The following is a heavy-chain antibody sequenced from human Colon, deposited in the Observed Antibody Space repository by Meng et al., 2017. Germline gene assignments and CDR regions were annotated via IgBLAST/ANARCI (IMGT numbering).Heavy chain of an antibody. CDR2: INRDGSST. D-gene: IGHD5-24*01. V-gene: IGHV3-74*01. J-gene: IGHJ4*02. CDR3: ARGRRDGYNLDY. Sequence: VQVGVSGGVLFHAGGSRSLSCAASGFTFSSYWMHWVRQAPGKGLVWVSRINRDGSSTSYADSVKGRFTISRDDAKNTLYLQMNSLRAEDTAVYYCARGRRDGYNLDYWGQGTLVTVSS. CDR1: GFTFSSYW.